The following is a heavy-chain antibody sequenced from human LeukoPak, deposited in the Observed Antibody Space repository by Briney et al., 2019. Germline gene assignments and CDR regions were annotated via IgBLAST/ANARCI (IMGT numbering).Heavy chain of an antibody. D-gene: IGHD5-18*01. CDR2: ISGDGGST. CDR3: AKDIGYSYGYEDY. Sequence: TGGSLRLSCAASGFTVSNNYMSWVRQAPGKGLEWVSLISGDGGSTYYADSVKGRFTISRDNSKNSLYLQMNSLRTEDTALYYCAKDIGYSYGYEDYWGQGTLVTVSS. CDR1: GFTVSNNY. V-gene: IGHV3-43*02. J-gene: IGHJ4*02.